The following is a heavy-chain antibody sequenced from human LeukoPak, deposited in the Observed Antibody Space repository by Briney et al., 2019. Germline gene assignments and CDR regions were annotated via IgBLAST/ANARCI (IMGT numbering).Heavy chain of an antibody. CDR1: GYTFTGYY. D-gene: IGHD4-17*01. Sequence: GASVKVSCKASGYTFTGYYMHWVRQAPGQGLEWMGWINPNSGGTNYAQKFQGRVTMTRDTPISTAYMELSRLRSDDTAVYYCARDEATVTTGFDYWGQGTLVTVSS. J-gene: IGHJ4*02. CDR2: INPNSGGT. V-gene: IGHV1-2*02. CDR3: ARDEATVTTGFDY.